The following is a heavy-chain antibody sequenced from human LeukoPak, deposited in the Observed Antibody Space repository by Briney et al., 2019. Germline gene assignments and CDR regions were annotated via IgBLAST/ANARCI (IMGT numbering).Heavy chain of an antibody. CDR2: IIPILGIA. V-gene: IGHV1-69*04. CDR3: ARDFGSGSYTDY. CDR1: GCTFSSYA. J-gene: IGHJ4*02. Sequence: SVSVCCSAAGCTFSSYAISWVRQAPGQGLEWMGRIIPILGIANYAQKFQGRVTITADKSTSTAYMELSSLTSEDTAVYYCARDFGSGSYTDYWGQGTLVTVSS. D-gene: IGHD3-10*01.